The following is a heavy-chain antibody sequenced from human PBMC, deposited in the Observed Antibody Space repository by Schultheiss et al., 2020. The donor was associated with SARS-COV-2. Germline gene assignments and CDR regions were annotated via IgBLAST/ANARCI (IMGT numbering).Heavy chain of an antibody. V-gene: IGHV3-66*01. CDR1: GFTFSSYE. Sequence: GGSLRLSCAASGFTFSSYEMNWVRQAPGKGLEWVSVIYSGGSTYYADSVKGRFTISRDNSKNTLYLQMNSLRAEDTAVYYCARDQGPKYYFDYWGQGTLVTVSS. CDR2: IYSGGST. CDR3: ARDQGPKYYFDY. J-gene: IGHJ4*02.